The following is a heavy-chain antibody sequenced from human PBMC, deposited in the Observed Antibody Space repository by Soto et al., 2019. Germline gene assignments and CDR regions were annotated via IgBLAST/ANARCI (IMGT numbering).Heavy chain of an antibody. D-gene: IGHD1-26*01. Sequence: QVQLVQSGAEVKKPGASVKVSCKASGYTFTSYYMHWVRQAPGQGLEWVGIINTSGGSTSYAQKFQGRVTMTRGTSTSRVYMELSSLRSEDTAVYYCARDVGATTSRDAFDIWGQGTMVTVAS. CDR2: INTSGGST. V-gene: IGHV1-46*01. CDR3: ARDVGATTSRDAFDI. J-gene: IGHJ3*02. CDR1: GYTFTSYY.